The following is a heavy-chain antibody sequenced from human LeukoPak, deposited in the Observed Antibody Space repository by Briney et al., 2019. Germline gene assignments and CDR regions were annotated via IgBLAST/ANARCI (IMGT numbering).Heavy chain of an antibody. CDR2: IKDDGSEK. J-gene: IGHJ4*02. V-gene: IGHV3-7*01. Sequence: PGGSLRLSCAASGFSFSTYWMTWVRQAPGKGLEWVANIKDDGSEKKYVDSVKSRFTLSRDHDKNSLYLQINSLKAEDTAVYYCATSVPGFGESLNYWGQGTLVTVSS. D-gene: IGHD3-10*01. CDR3: ATSVPGFGESLNY. CDR1: GFSFSTYW.